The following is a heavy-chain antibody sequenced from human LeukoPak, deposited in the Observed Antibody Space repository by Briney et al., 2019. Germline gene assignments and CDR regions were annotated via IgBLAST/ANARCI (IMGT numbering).Heavy chain of an antibody. CDR3: ARVSIHGSVIN. Sequence: GGSLRLSCAASGFTFSSYTMNWVRQAPGKGLEWVSSISSSSSDIYYADSVKGRFTISRDNAKSSLYLQMNSLRAEDTAVYYCARVSIHGSVINWGQGTLVTVSS. V-gene: IGHV3-21*01. D-gene: IGHD3-10*01. CDR1: GFTFSSYT. J-gene: IGHJ4*02. CDR2: ISSSSSDI.